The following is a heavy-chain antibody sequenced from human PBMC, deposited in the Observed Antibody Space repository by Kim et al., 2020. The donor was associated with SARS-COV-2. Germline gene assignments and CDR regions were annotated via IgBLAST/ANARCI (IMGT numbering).Heavy chain of an antibody. V-gene: IGHV3-15*01. CDR2: IKSKTDGGTT. D-gene: IGHD3-10*01. CDR1: GFTFSNAW. Sequence: GGSLRLSCAASGFTFSNAWMSWVRQAPGKGLEWVGRIKSKTDGGTTDYDAPVKGRFTISRDDSKNTLYLQMNSLKTEDTAVYYCTTDRSLYGSGTYHIDYWGQGTLVTVSS. J-gene: IGHJ4*02. CDR3: TTDRSLYGSGTYHIDY.